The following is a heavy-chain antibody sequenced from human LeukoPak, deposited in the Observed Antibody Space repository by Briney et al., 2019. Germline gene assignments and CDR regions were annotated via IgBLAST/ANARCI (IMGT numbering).Heavy chain of an antibody. D-gene: IGHD7-27*01. CDR2: ISGSGGST. V-gene: IGHV3-23*01. Sequence: GGSLRLSCAASGFTFSSYGMSWVRQAPGKGLEWVSAISGSGGSTYYADSVKGRFTISRDNSKNTLYLQMNGLRAEDTAVYYCARGQLGNPPPGDYWGQGTLVTVSS. CDR1: GFTFSSYG. J-gene: IGHJ4*02. CDR3: ARGQLGNPPPGDY.